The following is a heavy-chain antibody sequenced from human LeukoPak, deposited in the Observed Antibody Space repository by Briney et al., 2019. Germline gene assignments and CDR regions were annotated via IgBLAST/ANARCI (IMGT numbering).Heavy chain of an antibody. CDR3: AKEGGIAAAGTGAFDI. CDR2: ISGSGGST. Sequence: GGSLRLSCAASGFSFSSYVMSWVRQAPGKGLEWVSAISGSGGSTYYADSVKGRFTISRDNSKNTLYLQMNSLRAEDTAVYYCAKEGGIAAAGTGAFDIWGQGTMVTVSS. CDR1: GFSFSSYV. D-gene: IGHD6-13*01. V-gene: IGHV3-23*01. J-gene: IGHJ3*02.